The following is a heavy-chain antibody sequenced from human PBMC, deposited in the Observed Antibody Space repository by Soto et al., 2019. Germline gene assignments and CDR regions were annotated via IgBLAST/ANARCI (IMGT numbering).Heavy chain of an antibody. Sequence: GSLRLSFLASGFTFSDYAMTWVRHVPGRGLEWVSSLNGAGGSTYYADSVRGRFTISRDNSQNTLFLQMNRLTVDDTAIYYCAAPRDEYGSGISWFTYGMDVWGQGTTVTVSS. J-gene: IGHJ6*02. CDR1: GFTFSDYA. CDR3: AAPRDEYGSGISWFTYGMDV. D-gene: IGHD3-10*01. CDR2: LNGAGGST. V-gene: IGHV3-23*01.